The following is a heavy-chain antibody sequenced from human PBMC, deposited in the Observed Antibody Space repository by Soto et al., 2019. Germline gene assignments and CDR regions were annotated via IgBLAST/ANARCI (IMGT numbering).Heavy chain of an antibody. CDR3: AKLAGYCSGNSCHGDYAMDV. CDR1: GGSISSRSYS. Sequence: SETLSLTCSVSGGSISSRSYSWGWIRQPPGKGLEWIGTIYYSENTYYNPSLKSRVTISVDTSKNQFSLKLRSVTAADTAVYYCAKLAGYCSGNSCHGDYAMDVWGQGTTVTVSS. D-gene: IGHD2-2*01. J-gene: IGHJ6*02. V-gene: IGHV4-39*01. CDR2: IYYSENT.